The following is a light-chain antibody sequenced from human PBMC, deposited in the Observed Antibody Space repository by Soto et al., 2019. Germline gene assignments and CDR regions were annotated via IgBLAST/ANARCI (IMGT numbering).Light chain of an antibody. CDR1: SSDIGRYDL. Sequence: QSALAQPASVSGSPGQSITISCTGTSSDIGRYDLVAWYQQHPGEAPKLVIYEVTKRPSGISDRFSASKSGNTASLTISGLAAEDEDTYFCCSHAGRGTVLFGGGTKLTVL. CDR2: EVT. CDR3: CSHAGRGTVL. V-gene: IGLV2-23*02. J-gene: IGLJ2*01.